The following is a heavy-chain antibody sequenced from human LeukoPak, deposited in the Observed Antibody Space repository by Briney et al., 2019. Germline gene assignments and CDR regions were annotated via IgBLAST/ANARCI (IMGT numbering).Heavy chain of an antibody. CDR1: GFTFSSYA. CDR2: ISYDGSNK. J-gene: IGHJ6*02. Sequence: GRSLRLSCAASGFTFSSYAMHWVRQAPGKGLEWVAVISYDGSNKYYAGSVKGRFTISRDNSKNTLYLQMNSLRAEDTAVYYCARGPLHGMDVWGQGTTVTVSS. V-gene: IGHV3-30-3*01. CDR3: ARGPLHGMDV.